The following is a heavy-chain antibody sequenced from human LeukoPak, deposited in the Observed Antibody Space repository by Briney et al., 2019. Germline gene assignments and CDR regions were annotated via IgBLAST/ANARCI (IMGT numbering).Heavy chain of an antibody. J-gene: IGHJ4*02. CDR1: GFTFISYA. Sequence: GSLRLSCTASGFTFISYAMSWVRQPPGKGLEWVSAISGNSGSTYYADSVKGRFTISRDNSKNTLYLQMNSLRAEDTAVYYCAKDPLGVVVPAAIPYWGQGTLVTVSS. CDR2: ISGNSGST. CDR3: AKDPLGVVVPAAIPY. D-gene: IGHD2-2*01. V-gene: IGHV3-23*01.